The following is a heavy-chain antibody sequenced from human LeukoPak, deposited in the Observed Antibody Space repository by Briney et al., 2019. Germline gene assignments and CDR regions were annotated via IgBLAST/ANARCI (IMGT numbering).Heavy chain of an antibody. J-gene: IGHJ6*02. V-gene: IGHV1-2*02. Sequence: GASVKVSCKASGYTFTGYYMHWVRQAPGQGLEWMGWINPNSGGTNYAQKFQGRVTLTRDTSISTAYMELSRLRSDDTAVYYCARVSLLYYYYGMDVWGQGTTVTVSS. D-gene: IGHD3-16*02. CDR2: INPNSGGT. CDR3: ARVSLLYYYYGMDV. CDR1: GYTFTGYY.